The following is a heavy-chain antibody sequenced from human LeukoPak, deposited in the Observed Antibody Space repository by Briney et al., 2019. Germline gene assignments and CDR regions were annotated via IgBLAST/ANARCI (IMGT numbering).Heavy chain of an antibody. J-gene: IGHJ4*02. CDR2: IKSKTDGGTT. Sequence: GGSLRLSCAASGFTFSNAWMSWVRQAPGKGLEWVGRIKSKTDGGTTDYAAPVKGRFTISRDDSKNTLYLQTNSLKTEDTAVYYCTTEYYYDSSGYGYWGQGTLVTVSS. D-gene: IGHD3-22*01. CDR3: TTEYYYDSSGYGY. V-gene: IGHV3-15*01. CDR1: GFTFSNAW.